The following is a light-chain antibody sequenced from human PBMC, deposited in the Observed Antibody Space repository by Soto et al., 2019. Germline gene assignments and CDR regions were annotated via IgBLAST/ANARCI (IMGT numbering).Light chain of an antibody. CDR3: QQCYSTLGT. J-gene: IGKJ1*01. CDR2: AAS. V-gene: IGKV1-39*01. CDR1: HSINNY. Sequence: PMTQSPASLSASVGASVSITCRSDHSINNYLNWYQQKPGQVPKLLIYAASTLQSGVPSRFSGSGSGRVFTLTISSLQPEDFATYYCQQCYSTLGTFGRGTRVEI.